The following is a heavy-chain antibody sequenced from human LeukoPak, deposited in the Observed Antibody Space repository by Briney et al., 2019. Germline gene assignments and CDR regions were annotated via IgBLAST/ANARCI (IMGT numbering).Heavy chain of an antibody. D-gene: IGHD3-22*01. J-gene: IGHJ6*03. CDR2: IHHSGNT. CDR3: ARTGYYDSSANGGSYYYMDV. V-gene: IGHV4-39*07. Sequence: SETLSLTCSVSGGSISSSNYYWGWIRQPPEKGLEWIGSIHHSGNTYYSPSLKSRVTMSVDTSKNQFSLKLSSVTAADTAVYYCARTGYYDSSANGGSYYYMDVWGKGTTVTVSS. CDR1: GGSISSSNYY.